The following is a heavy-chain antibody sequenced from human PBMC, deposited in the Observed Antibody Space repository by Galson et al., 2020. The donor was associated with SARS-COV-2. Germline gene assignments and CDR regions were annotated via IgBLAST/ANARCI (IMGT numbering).Heavy chain of an antibody. D-gene: IGHD3-22*01. Sequence: SETLSLTCAVSGGSISSSNWWSWVRQPPGKGLEWIGEIYHSGSTNYNPSLKSRVTISVDKSKNQFSLKLSSVTAADTAVYYCARDRNYYDSSGYSPRSLAGEWGQGTLVTVSS. J-gene: IGHJ4*02. CDR1: GGSISSSNW. CDR3: ARDRNYYDSSGYSPRSLAGE. CDR2: IYHSGST. V-gene: IGHV4-4*02.